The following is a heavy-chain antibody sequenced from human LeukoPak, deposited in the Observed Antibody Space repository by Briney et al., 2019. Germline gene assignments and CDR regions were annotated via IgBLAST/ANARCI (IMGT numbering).Heavy chain of an antibody. D-gene: IGHD4-17*01. V-gene: IGHV3-30*03. CDR2: VSNDGGDK. CDR1: EFTFSSYA. CDR3: ARARDYGDYVNWFDP. J-gene: IGHJ5*02. Sequence: GGSLRLSCAASEFTFSSYAMHWVRQAPGKGLEWVALVSNDGGDKYYADSVKGRFTISRDNAKNTLYLQMSSLRAEDTAVYYCARARDYGDYVNWFDPWGQGTLVTVSS.